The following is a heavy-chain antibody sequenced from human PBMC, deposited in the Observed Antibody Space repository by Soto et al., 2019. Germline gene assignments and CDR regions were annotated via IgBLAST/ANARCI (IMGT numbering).Heavy chain of an antibody. Sequence: QVQLAASGGGVVQPGKSLRLSCAASGFSFSNCALHWVRQAPGKGLEWVAVISFDGTNKNYADSVKGRFTISRDNSKNTRYLQMNSLRPEDTAVYYCARDESPHRNPCWFDPWCQETMVTVSS. CDR2: ISFDGTNK. D-gene: IGHD1-1*01. CDR1: GFSFSNCA. CDR3: ARDESPHRNPCWFDP. V-gene: IGHV3-30-3*01. J-gene: IGHJ5*02.